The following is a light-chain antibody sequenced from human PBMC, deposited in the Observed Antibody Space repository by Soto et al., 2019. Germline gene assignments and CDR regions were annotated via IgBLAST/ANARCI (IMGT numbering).Light chain of an antibody. CDR3: KQLNSYPIT. Sequence: DFQMTQSPSTLSASVGDRVTITCRASQNIRSRLAWFQQKPGKAPKLLIYDAYSLESGVPQRFSGSGSGTEFTLTIRSLQPEDFATYYCKQLNSYPITFGQGTRLEIK. CDR2: DAY. V-gene: IGKV1-5*01. J-gene: IGKJ5*01. CDR1: QNIRSR.